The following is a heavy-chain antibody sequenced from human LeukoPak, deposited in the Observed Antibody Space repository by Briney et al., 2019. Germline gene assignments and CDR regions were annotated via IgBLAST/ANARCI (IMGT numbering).Heavy chain of an antibody. D-gene: IGHD2-2*03. CDR3: ARARVDIDLGDAFDI. Sequence: GGSLRLSCAASGFTFSSYTMSWVRQAPGKGLEWVSSISSSSSYIYYADSVKGRFTISRDNAKNSLYLQMNSLRAEDTAVYYCARARVDIDLGDAFDIWGQGTMVTVSS. CDR2: ISSSSSYI. CDR1: GFTFSSYT. V-gene: IGHV3-21*01. J-gene: IGHJ3*02.